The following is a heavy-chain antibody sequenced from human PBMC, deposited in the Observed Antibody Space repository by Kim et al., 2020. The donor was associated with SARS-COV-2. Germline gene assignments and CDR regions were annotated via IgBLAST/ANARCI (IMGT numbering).Heavy chain of an antibody. J-gene: IGHJ5*02. D-gene: IGHD3-3*01. V-gene: IGHV4-4*07. CDR1: GGSISSYY. Sequence: SETLSLTCTVSGGSISSYYWSWIRQPAGKGLEWIGRIYTSGSTNYNPSLKSRVTMSVDTSKNQFSLKLSSVTAADTAVYYCARDQGGITIFGVVTIGGNNWFDPWGQGTLVTVSS. CDR2: IYTSGST. CDR3: ARDQGGITIFGVVTIGGNNWFDP.